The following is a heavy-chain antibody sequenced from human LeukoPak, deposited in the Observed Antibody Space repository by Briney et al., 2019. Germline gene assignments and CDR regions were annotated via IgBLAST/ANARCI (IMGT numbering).Heavy chain of an antibody. CDR3: AKDRTQDIVVVVANSDDAFDI. CDR1: GFTFSSYS. Sequence: PGGSLRLSCAASGFTFSSYSMNWVRQAPGKGLEWVSAISGSGGSTYYADSVKGRFTISRDNSKNTLYLQMNSLRAEDTAVYYCAKDRTQDIVVVVANSDDAFDIWGQGTMVTVSS. J-gene: IGHJ3*02. D-gene: IGHD2-15*01. CDR2: ISGSGGST. V-gene: IGHV3-23*01.